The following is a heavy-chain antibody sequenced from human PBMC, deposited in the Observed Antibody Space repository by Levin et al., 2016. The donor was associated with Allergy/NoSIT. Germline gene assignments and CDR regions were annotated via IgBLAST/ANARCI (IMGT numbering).Heavy chain of an antibody. J-gene: IGHJ3*02. V-gene: IGHV1-18*01. D-gene: IGHD2-2*03. CDR1: AYTFTSYG. Sequence: ASVKVSCKASAYTFTSYGISWVRQAPGQGLEWMGWISAYSGNTNYAQKFQGRITLTTDTSTSTAYMELRSLRSDDTAVYYFARDRGYCTSISCRYDAFDMWGQGTMVTVSS. CDR2: ISAYSGNT. CDR3: ARDRGYCTSISCRYDAFDM.